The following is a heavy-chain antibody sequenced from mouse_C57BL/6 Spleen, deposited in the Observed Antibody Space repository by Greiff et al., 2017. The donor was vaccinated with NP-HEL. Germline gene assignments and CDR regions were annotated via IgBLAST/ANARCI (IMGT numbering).Heavy chain of an antibody. J-gene: IGHJ2*01. CDR2: IRLKSDNYAT. CDR1: GFTFSNYW. V-gene: IGHV6-3*01. CDR3: TAYYYYFDY. D-gene: IGHD1-1*01. Sequence: EVKLMESGGGLVQPGGSMKLSCVASGFTFSNYWMNWVRQSPEKGLEWVAQIRLKSDNYATHYAESVKGRFTISRDDSKSSVYLQMNNLRAEDTGIYYCTAYYYYFDYWGQGTTLTVSS.